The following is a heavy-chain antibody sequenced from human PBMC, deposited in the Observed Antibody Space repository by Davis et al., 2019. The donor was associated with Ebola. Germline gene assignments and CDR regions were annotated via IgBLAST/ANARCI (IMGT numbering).Heavy chain of an antibody. J-gene: IGHJ6*02. CDR2: IDPPDSYT. Sequence: KVSCKGSGYNFNNFWITWVRQKPGKGLEWMGKIDPPDSYTDYSPSFQGHVIMSVDKSTNTAYLQWSSLKASDSGTYYCARRGHSPWVGYYYAMDVWGQGTTVTVSS. V-gene: IGHV5-10-1*01. CDR1: GYNFNNFW. CDR3: ARRGHSPWVGYYYAMDV. D-gene: IGHD3-10*01.